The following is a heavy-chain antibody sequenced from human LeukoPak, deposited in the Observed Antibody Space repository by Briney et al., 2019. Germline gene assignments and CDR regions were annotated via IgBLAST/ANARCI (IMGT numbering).Heavy chain of an antibody. V-gene: IGHV3-48*03. CDR3: ARMDSGSYCDY. D-gene: IGHD1-26*01. J-gene: IGHJ4*02. CDR1: GFTFSSYE. Sequence: PGGSLRLSCAASGFTFSSYEMDWVRQAPGKGLEWVSYISSSGSSIYYADSVKGRFTISRDNAKNSLYLQMKSLRAEDTAVYYCARMDSGSYCDYWGRGTLVTVSS. CDR2: ISSSGSSI.